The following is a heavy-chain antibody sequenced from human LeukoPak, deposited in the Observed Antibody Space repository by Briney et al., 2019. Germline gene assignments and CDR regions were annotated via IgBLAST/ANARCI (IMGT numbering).Heavy chain of an antibody. D-gene: IGHD2-2*01. V-gene: IGHV1-2*06. CDR3: ARDPPRSTSSKAPFDY. Sequence: ASVKVSCTASGYTFTGYYMHWVRQAPGQGLEWMGRINPNSGGTNYAQKFQGRVTMTRDTSISTAYMELSRLRSDDTAVYYCARDPPRSTSSKAPFDYWGQGTLVTVSS. CDR2: INPNSGGT. J-gene: IGHJ4*02. CDR1: GYTFTGYY.